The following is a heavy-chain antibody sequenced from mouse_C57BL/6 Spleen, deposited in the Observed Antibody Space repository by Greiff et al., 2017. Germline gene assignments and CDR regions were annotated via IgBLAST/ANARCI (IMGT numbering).Heavy chain of an antibody. J-gene: IGHJ3*01. CDR2: INPGRGGT. D-gene: IGHD1-1*01. CDR3: ARSDYGSSLFAY. Sequence: QVQLQQSGAELVRPGTSVKVSCKASGYAFTNYLIEWVKQRPGQGLEWIGVINPGRGGTNYNEKFKGKATLTADKSSSTAYMQLSSLTSEDSAVYFCARSDYGSSLFAYWGQGTLVTVSA. CDR1: GYAFTNYL. V-gene: IGHV1-54*01.